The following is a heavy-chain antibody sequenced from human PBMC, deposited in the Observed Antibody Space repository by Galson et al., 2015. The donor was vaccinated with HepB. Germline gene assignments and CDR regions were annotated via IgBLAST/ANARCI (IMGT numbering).Heavy chain of an antibody. CDR1: GFAFKFYS. Sequence: SLRLSCAASGFAFKFYSMNWVRRAPGRGLEWVSYMTSDMRTIKYADSVKGRFTISRDNVKNLVYLHMNSLGVEDTAHYFCARSVEGAFDSWGQGTLVIVSA. CDR2: MTSDMRTI. J-gene: IGHJ4*02. D-gene: IGHD2-2*01. CDR3: ARSVEGAFDS. V-gene: IGHV3-48*04.